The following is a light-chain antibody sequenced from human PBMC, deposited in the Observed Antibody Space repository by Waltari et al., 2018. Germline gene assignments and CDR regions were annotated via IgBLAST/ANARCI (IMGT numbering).Light chain of an antibody. Sequence: EIVLTQSPATLSLSPGERATLSCRASQSVGANVAWYQQIAGQAPRLLIYDASNRATGIPARFSGSGSGADFTLTISSLEPEDFAVYYCQQRYNWPPTFGGGTKVEIE. CDR1: QSVGAN. V-gene: IGKV3-11*01. J-gene: IGKJ4*01. CDR2: DAS. CDR3: QQRYNWPPT.